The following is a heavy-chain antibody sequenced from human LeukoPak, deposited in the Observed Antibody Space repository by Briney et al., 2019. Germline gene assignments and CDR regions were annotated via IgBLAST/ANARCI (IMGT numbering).Heavy chain of an antibody. D-gene: IGHD2-21*02. CDR2: INSDGCSP. CDR1: GFTFSNYW. V-gene: IGHV3-74*01. CDR3: ARGGDCGGDCYPSYNWFDP. J-gene: IGHJ5*02. Sequence: GGSLRLSCAASGFTFSNYWMNWVRQAPGKGLVWVSRINSDGCSPSYADSVKGRFTISRDNAKNSLYLQMNSLRAEDTAVYYCARGGDCGGDCYPSYNWFDPWGQGTLVTVSS.